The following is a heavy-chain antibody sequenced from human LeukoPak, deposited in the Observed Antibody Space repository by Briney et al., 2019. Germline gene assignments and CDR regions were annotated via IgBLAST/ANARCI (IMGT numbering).Heavy chain of an antibody. V-gene: IGHV4-39*01. D-gene: IGHD6-19*01. Sequence: SETLSLTCTVSGASISSSGYYWGWILQPPGRGLEWIGSLYYTGSTFYNPSLQSRVTISRDTSRNQFSLKLNSVTAADTALFYCARRSAVFHAFDIWGQGTMVTVSS. J-gene: IGHJ3*02. CDR3: ARRSAVFHAFDI. CDR2: LYYTGST. CDR1: GASISSSGYY.